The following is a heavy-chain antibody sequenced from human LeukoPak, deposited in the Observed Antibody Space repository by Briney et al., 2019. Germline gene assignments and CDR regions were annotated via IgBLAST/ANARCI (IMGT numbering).Heavy chain of an antibody. CDR2: INHSGDT. J-gene: IGHJ4*02. CDR1: GFTFSSYS. CDR3: AREGSGSYLVDY. Sequence: GSLRLSCAASGFTFSSYSMNWIRQPPGKGLEWIGEINHSGDTNYNPSLKSRVTISIDTSKNQFSLRLSSVTDADTAVYYCAREGSGSYLVDYWGQGTLVTVSS. D-gene: IGHD1-26*01. V-gene: IGHV4-34*01.